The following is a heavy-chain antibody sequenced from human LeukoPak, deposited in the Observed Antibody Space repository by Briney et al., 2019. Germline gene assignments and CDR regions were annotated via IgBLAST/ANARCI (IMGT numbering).Heavy chain of an antibody. J-gene: IGHJ6*04. CDR3: QGSGSYYVYGMDV. V-gene: IGHV3-49*04. CDR2: IRSKAYGGTT. D-gene: IGHD3-10*01. CDR1: GFTFGDYA. Sequence: GRSLRLSCTASGFTFGDYAMSWVRQAPGKGLEWVGFIRSKAYGGTTEYAASVKGRFTISRDDSKSIAYLQMNSLKTEDTAVYYCQGSGSYYVYGMDVWVKGTTVTVSS.